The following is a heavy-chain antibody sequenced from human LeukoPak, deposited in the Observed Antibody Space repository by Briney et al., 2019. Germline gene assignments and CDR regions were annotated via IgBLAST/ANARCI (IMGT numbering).Heavy chain of an antibody. Sequence: PSETLSLTCTVSGGSISSYYWSWIRQPAGKGLEWLGRIYTSGRTNYNPSLKSRVTMSVDTSKNQFSLKLSSVTAADTAVYYCARGITMVRGVITQFDPWGQGTLVTVSS. CDR1: GGSISSYY. J-gene: IGHJ5*02. CDR3: ARGITMVRGVITQFDP. CDR2: IYTSGRT. V-gene: IGHV4-4*07. D-gene: IGHD3-10*01.